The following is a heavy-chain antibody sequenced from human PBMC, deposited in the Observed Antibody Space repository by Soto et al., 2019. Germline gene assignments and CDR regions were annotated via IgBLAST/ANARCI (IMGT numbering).Heavy chain of an antibody. D-gene: IGHD3-10*01. J-gene: IGHJ6*03. V-gene: IGHV3-74*01. CDR2: INSDGSST. Sequence: PGGSLRLSCAASGFTFSSYWMHWVRQAPGKGLVWVSRINSDGSSTSYADSVKGRFTISRDNAKNTLYLQMNSLRAEDTAVYYCARGAVLWFGDLRRSIYYYYMDVWGKGTTVTVSS. CDR3: ARGAVLWFGDLRRSIYYYYMDV. CDR1: GFTFSSYW.